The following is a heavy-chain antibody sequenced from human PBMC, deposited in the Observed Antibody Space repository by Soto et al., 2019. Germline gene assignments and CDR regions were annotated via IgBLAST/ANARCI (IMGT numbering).Heavy chain of an antibody. CDR3: ARSGYDFAEYFQH. J-gene: IGHJ1*01. Sequence: SETLSLTFTVSGRSISSYYLSWIRQPPGKGLEWIGYIYYSGSTNYNPSLKSRVTMSVDTSKNQFSLKLTSVTAADTAVYYCARSGYDFAEYFQHWGQGTLVTVSS. D-gene: IGHD6-25*01. CDR2: IYYSGST. CDR1: GRSISSYY. V-gene: IGHV4-59*01.